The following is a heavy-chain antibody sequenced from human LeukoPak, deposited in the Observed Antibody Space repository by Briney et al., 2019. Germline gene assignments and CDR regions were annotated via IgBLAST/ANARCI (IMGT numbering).Heavy chain of an antibody. V-gene: IGHV3-7*01. J-gene: IGHJ5*02. CDR1: GFTFSSFW. CDR2: INEDGSGK. D-gene: IGHD6-6*01. Sequence: GGSLRLSCAVSGFTFSSFWVSWARQAPGKGPEWVANINEDGSGKYYVDSVKGRFTISRDNAKNSLYLQLNTLRGDDTAVYYCARSISGRSPPFDPWGQGTLVTVSS. CDR3: ARSISGRSPPFDP.